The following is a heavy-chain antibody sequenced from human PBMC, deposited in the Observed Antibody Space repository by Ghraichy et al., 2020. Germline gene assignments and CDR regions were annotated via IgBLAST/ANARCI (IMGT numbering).Heavy chain of an antibody. D-gene: IGHD3-10*01. CDR1: GGSITGTVYY. Sequence: SETLSLTCTVSGGSITGTVYYWGWVRQPPGKGLEWIGAIHYRGSTQYNPSLKSRVTISADTSKNQFSLKLNSVTAADTAVYYCARVRYGSGNYYFYYYGIDVWGHGSTVTVSS. J-gene: IGHJ6*02. CDR3: ARVRYGSGNYYFYYYGIDV. CDR2: IHYRGST. V-gene: IGHV4-39*01.